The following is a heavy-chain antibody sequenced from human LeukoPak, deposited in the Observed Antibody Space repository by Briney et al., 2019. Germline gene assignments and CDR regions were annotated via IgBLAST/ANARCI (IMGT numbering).Heavy chain of an antibody. V-gene: IGHV4-39*07. CDR1: GGSISSSSYY. D-gene: IGHD2-15*01. CDR3: ARVRCSGGSCYGGAGFDY. J-gene: IGHJ4*02. CDR2: IYYSGST. Sequence: SETLSLTCTVSGGSISSSSYYWGWLRQPPGKGLEWIGSIYYSGSTYYNPSLKSRVTISGDTSKNQFSLKLSSVTAADTAVYYCARVRCSGGSCYGGAGFDYWGQGTLVTVSS.